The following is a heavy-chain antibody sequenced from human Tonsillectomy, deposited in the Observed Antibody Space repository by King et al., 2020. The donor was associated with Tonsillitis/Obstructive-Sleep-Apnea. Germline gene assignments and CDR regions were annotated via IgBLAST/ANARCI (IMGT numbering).Heavy chain of an antibody. V-gene: IGHV3-48*02. D-gene: IGHD4-11*01. J-gene: IGHJ4*02. CDR2: ISSSSGTI. CDR1: GFTFSSYS. Sequence: VKLVESGGGLVQPGGSLRLSCAASGFTFSSYSMNWVRQAPGKGLEWVSYISSSSGTIYYADSVKGRFTISRDNAKNSLHLQMNSLRDEDTAVYYCASGYSYWGQGTLVTVSS. CDR3: ASGYSY.